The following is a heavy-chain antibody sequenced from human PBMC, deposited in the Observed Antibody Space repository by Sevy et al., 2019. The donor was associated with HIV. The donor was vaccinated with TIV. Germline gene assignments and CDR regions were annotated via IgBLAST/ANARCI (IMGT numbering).Heavy chain of an antibody. CDR3: ARDLEFYDYGAYGPSFMPDY. Sequence: GGSLRLSCAASGFTFSSYGMHWVRQAPGKGLEWVAVIWFDGSNTYYADSVKGRFTISRDIAENTLHLQMNSLRAEDTAFYYWARDLEFYDYGAYGPSFMPDYWGQGTLVTVSS. D-gene: IGHD3-16*01. CDR1: GFTFSSYG. CDR2: IWFDGSNT. V-gene: IGHV3-33*01. J-gene: IGHJ4*02.